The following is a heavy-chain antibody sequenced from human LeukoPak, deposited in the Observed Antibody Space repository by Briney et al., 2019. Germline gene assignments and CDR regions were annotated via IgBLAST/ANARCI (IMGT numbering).Heavy chain of an antibody. Sequence: GGSLRLSCAASGFTFSSYAVSWVRQAPGKGLEWVSTVSGSGGSTYYAESVKGRFTISRDNSKNTLYLQMNSLRAEDTAVYYCARVEGGSSWYRDYWGQGTLVTVSS. V-gene: IGHV3-23*01. D-gene: IGHD6-13*01. J-gene: IGHJ4*02. CDR1: GFTFSSYA. CDR2: VSGSGGST. CDR3: ARVEGGSSWYRDY.